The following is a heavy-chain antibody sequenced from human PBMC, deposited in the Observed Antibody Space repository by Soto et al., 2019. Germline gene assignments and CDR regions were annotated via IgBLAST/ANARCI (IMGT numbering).Heavy chain of an antibody. CDR3: ARDPDTTNKIDH. CDR2: ISSSGSPL. Sequence: PGGSLRLSCTASGFTFSDHYMSWIRQAPGKGLEWVSYISSSGSPLYYADSVKGRFTISRDNAKNSLYLQMSSLRAEDTALYYCARDPDTTNKIDHWGQGTKVTVYS. V-gene: IGHV3-11*01. CDR1: GFTFSDHY. J-gene: IGHJ4*02. D-gene: IGHD1-1*01.